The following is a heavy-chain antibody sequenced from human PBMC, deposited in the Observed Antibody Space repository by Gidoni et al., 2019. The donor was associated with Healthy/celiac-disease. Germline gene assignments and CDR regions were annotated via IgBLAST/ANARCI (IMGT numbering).Heavy chain of an antibody. V-gene: IGHV3-30*18. CDR1: GFPFSSYG. CDR2: ISYDGSNK. D-gene: IGHD3-10*02. CDR3: AKDMRYVRGVIINYYYYYGMDV. J-gene: IGHJ6*02. Sequence: QVQLVESGGGVVQPGRSLRLYCAASGFPFSSYGMHWVRQAPGKGLEWVAVISYDGSNKYYADSVKGRFTISRDNSKNTLYLQMNSLRAEDTAVYYCAKDMRYVRGVIINYYYYYGMDVWGQGTTVTVSS.